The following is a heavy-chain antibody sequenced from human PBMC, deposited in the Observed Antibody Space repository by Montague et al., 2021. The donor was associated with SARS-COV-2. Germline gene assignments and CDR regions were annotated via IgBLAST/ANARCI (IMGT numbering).Heavy chain of an antibody. Sequence: PALVKPTQTLTLTCTFSGFSLSTSGMCVSWIRQPPGKALEWLALIDWDDDKYYSTSLKTRLTISKDTSKNQVVLTMTNMDPVDTATYYCARMLTTVTLLNGYYYGMDVWGQGTTVTVSS. CDR2: IDWDDDK. CDR3: ARMLTTVTLLNGYYYGMDV. CDR1: GFSLSTSGMC. D-gene: IGHD4-17*01. V-gene: IGHV2-70*01. J-gene: IGHJ6*02.